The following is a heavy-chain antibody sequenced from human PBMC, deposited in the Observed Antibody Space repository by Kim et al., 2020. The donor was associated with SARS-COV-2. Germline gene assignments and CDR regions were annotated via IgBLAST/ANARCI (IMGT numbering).Heavy chain of an antibody. CDR1: GFTFSSYE. CDR3: ASFDILTGSLYYYYGMDV. D-gene: IGHD3-9*01. V-gene: IGHV3-48*03. Sequence: GGSLRLSCAASGFTFSSYEMNWVRQAPGKGLEWVSYISSSGSTIYYADSVKGRFTISRDNAKNSLYLQMNSLRAEDTAVYYCASFDILTGSLYYYYGMDVWGQGTTVTVSS. J-gene: IGHJ6*02. CDR2: ISSSGSTI.